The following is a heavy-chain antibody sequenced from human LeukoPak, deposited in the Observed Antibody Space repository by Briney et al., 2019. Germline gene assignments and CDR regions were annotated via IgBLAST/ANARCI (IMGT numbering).Heavy chain of an antibody. CDR2: ISAYNGNT. V-gene: IGHV1-18*04. D-gene: IGHD4-17*01. CDR3: ARDRDYGDYNTQDLFVY. J-gene: IGHJ4*02. Sequence: RASVKVSCKASGYTFTGYYMHWVRQAPGQGLEWMGWISAYNGNTNYAQRLQGRVTMTTDTSTSTAYMELRSLRSDDTAVYYCARDRDYGDYNTQDLFVYWGQGTLVTVSS. CDR1: GYTFTGYY.